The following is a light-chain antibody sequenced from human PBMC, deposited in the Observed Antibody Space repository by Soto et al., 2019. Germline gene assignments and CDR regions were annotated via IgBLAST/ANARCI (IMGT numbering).Light chain of an antibody. Sequence: DIQMTQSPSSLSASVGDRVTITCQASQDIRKYLNWYQQKSGSPPKLLIYTASDLQTGVPSRFSGSGSGINFTFTISSLQPEDIGTYYWQQYDNLPFTFGPGTKVDIK. CDR1: QDIRKY. V-gene: IGKV1-33*01. J-gene: IGKJ3*01. CDR2: TAS. CDR3: QQYDNLPFT.